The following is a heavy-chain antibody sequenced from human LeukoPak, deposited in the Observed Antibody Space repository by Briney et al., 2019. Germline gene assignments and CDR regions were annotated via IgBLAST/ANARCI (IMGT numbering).Heavy chain of an antibody. D-gene: IGHD3-3*01. CDR1: GGSISSSSYY. V-gene: IGHV4-39*01. Sequence: SETLSLTCTVSGGSISSSSYYWGWIRQPPGKGLEWIGRMYYSGSTYYTPSLKSRVTISVDTSKNQFSLKLSSVTAADTAVYYCASKLNDFWSGYYGNYFDYWGQGTLVTASS. CDR3: ASKLNDFWSGYYGNYFDY. J-gene: IGHJ4*02. CDR2: MYYSGST.